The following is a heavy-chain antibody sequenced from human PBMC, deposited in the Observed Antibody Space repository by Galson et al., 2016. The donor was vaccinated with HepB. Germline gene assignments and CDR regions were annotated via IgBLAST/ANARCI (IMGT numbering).Heavy chain of an antibody. J-gene: IGHJ6*02. CDR2: IYPPDSHT. Sequence: QSGAEVKKPGESLKISCQGSGYSFTNYYIAWVRQMPGKGLEWMGIIYPPDSHTTYSPSFQGRVTIPADKSITTAYLQWSSLKASDAAIYYCGSSNVYVPGGYHFVHGMDVWGQGTTVTVSS. CDR3: GSSNVYVPGGYHFVHGMDV. V-gene: IGHV5-51*01. CDR1: GYSFTNYY. D-gene: IGHD3-10*02.